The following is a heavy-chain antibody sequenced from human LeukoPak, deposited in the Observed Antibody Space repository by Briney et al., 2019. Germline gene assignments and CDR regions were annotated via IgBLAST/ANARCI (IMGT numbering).Heavy chain of an antibody. CDR1: GGSFSGYY. V-gene: IGHV4-34*01. Sequence: PSETLSLTCAVYGGSFSGYYWSWIRQPPGKGLEWIGEINHSGSTNYNPSLKSRVTISVDTSKNQFSLKLSSVTAADTAVYYCAREQLHRRDGYNAFDLWGQGTQVTVSS. CDR3: AREQLHRRDGYNAFDL. CDR2: INHSGST. D-gene: IGHD5-24*01. J-gene: IGHJ4*02.